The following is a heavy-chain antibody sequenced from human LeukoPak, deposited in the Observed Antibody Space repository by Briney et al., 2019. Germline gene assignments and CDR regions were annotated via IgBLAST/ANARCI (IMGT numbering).Heavy chain of an antibody. J-gene: IGHJ4*02. D-gene: IGHD5-24*01. Sequence: SETLSLTCAVSGGSISSGGYSWSWIRQPPGKGLEWIGYIYHSGSTYYNPSLKSRVTISVDTSKNQFSLKLSSVTAADTAVYYCARDRLRDGYSPRGYYFDYWGQGTLVTVSS. CDR2: IYHSGST. CDR1: GGSISSGGYS. V-gene: IGHV4-30-2*05. CDR3: ARDRLRDGYSPRGYYFDY.